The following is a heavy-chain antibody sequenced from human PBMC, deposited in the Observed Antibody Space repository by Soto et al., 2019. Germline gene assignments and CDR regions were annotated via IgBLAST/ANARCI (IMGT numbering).Heavy chain of an antibody. V-gene: IGHV3-33*01. CDR1: GFTFSSYG. J-gene: IGHJ4*02. CDR2: IWSDGSNK. CDR3: ARYYYDSSSYYPL. Sequence: QVQLVESGGGVVQPGRSLRLSCAASGFTFSSYGMHWVRQAPGKGLEWVAVIWSDGSNKYYADSVKGRFTISRDNSKNTLSLQMNSLRAEDTAVYYCARYYYDSSSYYPLWGQGTLVTVSS. D-gene: IGHD3-22*01.